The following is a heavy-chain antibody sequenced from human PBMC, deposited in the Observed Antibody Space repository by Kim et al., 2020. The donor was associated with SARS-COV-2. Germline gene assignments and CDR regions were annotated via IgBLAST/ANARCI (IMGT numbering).Heavy chain of an antibody. CDR2: IYYSGST. CDR3: APGYSYRPWFDP. CDR1: GGSISSSSYY. V-gene: IGHV4-39*01. J-gene: IGHJ5*02. D-gene: IGHD5-18*01. Sequence: SETLSLTCTVSGGSISSSSYYWGWIRQPPGKGLEWIGSIYYSGSTYYNPSLKSRVTISVDTSKNQFSLKLSSVTAADTAVYYCAPGYSYRPWFDPWGQGTLVTVS.